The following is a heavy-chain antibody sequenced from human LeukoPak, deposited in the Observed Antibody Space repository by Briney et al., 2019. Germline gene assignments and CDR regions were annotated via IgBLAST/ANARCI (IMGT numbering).Heavy chain of an antibody. Sequence: GGSLKLSCAASGFTFSDSAMHWVRQASGKGLEWLGRIRSKANTYATAYAASVKGRFTISRDDSKNTAYLQMNSLKTEDTAVYYCTRRALYYYYMDVWGKGTTVTVSS. CDR3: TRRALYYYYMDV. CDR2: IRSKANTYAT. CDR1: GFTFSDSA. J-gene: IGHJ6*03. V-gene: IGHV3-73*01.